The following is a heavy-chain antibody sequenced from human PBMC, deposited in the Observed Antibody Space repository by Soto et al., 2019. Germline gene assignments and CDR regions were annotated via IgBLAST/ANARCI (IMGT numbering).Heavy chain of an antibody. CDR1: GFTVSSNY. CDR3: ARVRYYGSGSYYFDY. CDR2: IYSGGST. V-gene: IGHV3-66*01. Sequence: GGSLRLSCAASGFTVSSNYMSWVRQAPGKGLEWVSVIYSGGSTYYADSVKGRFTISRDNSKNKLYLQMNSLRAEDTAVYYCARVRYYGSGSYYFDYWGQGTLVTVSS. D-gene: IGHD3-10*01. J-gene: IGHJ4*02.